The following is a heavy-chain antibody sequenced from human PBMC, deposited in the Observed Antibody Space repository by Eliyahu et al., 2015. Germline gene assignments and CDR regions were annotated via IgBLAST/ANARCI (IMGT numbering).Heavy chain of an antibody. J-gene: IGHJ5*02. CDR1: GGSFSGYY. V-gene: IGHV4-34*01. CDR3: ARAPYSSGGNWFDP. CDR2: INHSGST. Sequence: QVQLQQWGAGLLKPSETLSLTCAVYGGSFSGYYWSWIRQPPGKGLEWIGEINHSGSTNYNPSLKSRVTISVDTSKNQFSLKLSSVTAADTAVYYCARAPYSSGGNWFDPWGQGTLVTVSS. D-gene: IGHD6-19*01.